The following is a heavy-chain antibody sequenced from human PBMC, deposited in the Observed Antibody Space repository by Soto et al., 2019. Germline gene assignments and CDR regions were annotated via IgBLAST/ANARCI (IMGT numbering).Heavy chain of an antibody. V-gene: IGHV3-53*01. CDR1: GFSVSSNY. CDR2: HYSGGST. Sequence: PGGSLRLSCAISGFSVSSNYLSWVRQAPGKGLGWVSVHYSGGSTYYADSVQGRFTISRDKSNNPLYLQMRRVRAEDTAVYFCARHRHPRGTVGATSPLDPWGQGTQVTVSS. J-gene: IGHJ5*02. CDR3: ARHRHPRGTVGATSPLDP. D-gene: IGHD1-26*01.